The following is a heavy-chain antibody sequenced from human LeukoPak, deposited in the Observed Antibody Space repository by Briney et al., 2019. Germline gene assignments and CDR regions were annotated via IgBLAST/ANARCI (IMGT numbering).Heavy chain of an antibody. J-gene: IGHJ6*02. CDR1: GFTFSSYS. CDR3: ARKEGERWPQLIGWDYGMDV. CDR2: ISSSSSYI. D-gene: IGHD5-24*01. V-gene: IGHV3-21*01. Sequence: PGGSLRLSCAASGFTFSSYSMNWVRQAPGKGLEWVSSISSSSSYIYYADSVKGRFTISRDNAKNSLYLQMNSLRAEDTAVYYCARKEGERWPQLIGWDYGMDVWGQGTTVTVSS.